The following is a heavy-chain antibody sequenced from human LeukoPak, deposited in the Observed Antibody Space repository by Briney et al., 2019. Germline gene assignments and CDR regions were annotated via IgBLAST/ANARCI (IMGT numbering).Heavy chain of an antibody. V-gene: IGHV1-69*13. CDR3: AIRGHGVGSLDY. Sequence: GASVKVSCKASGYTFTSYGISWVRQAPGQGLEWVGGIIPIFGTANYAQKFQVRVTITADESTSTAYMELSSLRSEDTAVYYCAIRGHGVGSLDYWGQGTLVTVSS. D-gene: IGHD3-10*01. J-gene: IGHJ4*02. CDR1: GYTFTSYG. CDR2: IIPIFGTA.